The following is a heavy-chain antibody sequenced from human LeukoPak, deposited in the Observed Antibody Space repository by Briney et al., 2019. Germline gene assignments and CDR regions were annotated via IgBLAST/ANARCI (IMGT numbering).Heavy chain of an antibody. CDR1: GGTFSSYA. Sequence: ASVKVSCKASGGTFSSYAISWVRQAPGQGLEWMGRIIPILGVANYAQKFQGRVTITADKSTSTAYMELSSLRSEDTAVYYCARDRDYYDSSGYPVNWGQGTLVTVSS. D-gene: IGHD3-22*01. CDR2: IIPILGVA. CDR3: ARDRDYYDSSGYPVN. V-gene: IGHV1-69*04. J-gene: IGHJ4*02.